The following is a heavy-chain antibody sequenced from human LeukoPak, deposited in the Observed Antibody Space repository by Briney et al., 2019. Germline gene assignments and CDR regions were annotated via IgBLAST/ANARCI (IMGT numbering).Heavy chain of an antibody. CDR3: ARVRKYSSPKEFRYYYMDV. V-gene: IGHV4-34*01. CDR2: INHSGST. J-gene: IGHJ6*03. D-gene: IGHD6-6*01. Sequence: SETLSLTCAVYGGSFSGYYWGWLRQPPGKGLEWIGEINHSGSTNSNPSLKSRVTISVDTSKNQFSLKLSSVTAADTAVYYCARVRKYSSPKEFRYYYMDVWGKGTTVSVFS. CDR1: GGSFSGYY.